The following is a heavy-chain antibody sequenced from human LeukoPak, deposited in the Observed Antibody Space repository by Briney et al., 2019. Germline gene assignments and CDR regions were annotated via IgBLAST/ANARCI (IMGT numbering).Heavy chain of an antibody. CDR2: IYPGDSDT. J-gene: IGHJ6*03. CDR1: GYSFTSYW. CDR3: ARTYIAARPGAYYYMDV. D-gene: IGHD6-6*01. Sequence: GESLKISCKGSGYSFTSYWIGWVRQMPGKGLEWMGIIYPGDSDTRYSPSFQGQVTISADKYISTAYLQWSSLKASDTAMYYCARTYIAARPGAYYYMDVWGKGTTVTVSS. V-gene: IGHV5-51*03.